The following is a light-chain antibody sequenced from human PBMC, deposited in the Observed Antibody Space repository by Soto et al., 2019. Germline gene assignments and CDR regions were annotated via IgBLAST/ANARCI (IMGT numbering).Light chain of an antibody. CDR2: SHN. CDR3: ATCDDDVSGVV. V-gene: IGLV1-47*02. J-gene: IGLJ2*01. Sequence: QSVLPQTPSVSGTPGQTVTISCSGRSSNIGRNYVYWYQQLPGAAPKLLMYSHNIRPSGVPDRFSASTSGTSASLVISGLRSEDQADSHCATCDDDVSGVVFGGGTKLTVL. CDR1: SSNIGRNY.